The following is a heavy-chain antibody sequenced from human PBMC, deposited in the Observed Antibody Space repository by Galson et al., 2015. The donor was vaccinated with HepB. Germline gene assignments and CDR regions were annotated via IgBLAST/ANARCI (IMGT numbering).Heavy chain of an antibody. Sequence: SVKVSCKVSGYTLTELSMHWVRQAPGKGLEWKGGFDPEDGETIYAQKFQGRVTMTEDTSTDTAYMELSSLRSEDTAVYYCATRGPRLYSSSWYVVDYWGQGTLVTVSS. D-gene: IGHD6-13*01. CDR1: GYTLTELS. CDR2: FDPEDGET. CDR3: ATRGPRLYSSSWYVVDY. J-gene: IGHJ4*02. V-gene: IGHV1-24*01.